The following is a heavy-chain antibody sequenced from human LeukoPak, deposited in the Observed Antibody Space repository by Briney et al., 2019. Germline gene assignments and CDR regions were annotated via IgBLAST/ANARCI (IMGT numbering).Heavy chain of an antibody. V-gene: IGHV4-59*12. D-gene: IGHD1-1*01. J-gene: IGHJ4*02. CDR1: GGSISSYY. CDR2: IYYSGST. Sequence: SETLSLTCTVSGGSISSYYWSWIRQPPGKGLEWIGYIYYSGSTNYNPSLKSRVTISVDTSKNQFSLKLNSVTPEDTAMYYCARENSNTGMLDYWGQGTLVTVSS. CDR3: ARENSNTGMLDY.